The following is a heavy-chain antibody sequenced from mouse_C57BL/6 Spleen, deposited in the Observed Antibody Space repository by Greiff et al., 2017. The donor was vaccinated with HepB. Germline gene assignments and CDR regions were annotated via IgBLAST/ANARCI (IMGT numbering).Heavy chain of an antibody. CDR3: ARRDYGSGFAY. D-gene: IGHD1-1*01. CDR2: INTGSGGT. J-gene: IGHJ3*01. CDR1: GYAFTNYL. V-gene: IGHV1-54*01. Sequence: VQLVESGAELVRPGTSVKVSCKASGYAFTNYLIEWVKQRPGQGLEWIGVINTGSGGTNYKEKVKGKATLTADKSSSTAYMQLSSLTSEDSAVYFCARRDYGSGFAYWGQGTLVTVSA.